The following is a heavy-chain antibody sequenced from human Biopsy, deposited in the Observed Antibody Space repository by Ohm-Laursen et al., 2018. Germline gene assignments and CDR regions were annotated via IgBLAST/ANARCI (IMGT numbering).Heavy chain of an antibody. CDR2: INQAGTT. CDR1: GKTFSDYH. D-gene: IGHD6-19*01. J-gene: IGHJ4*02. V-gene: IGHV4-34*08. CDR3: GKAVDGRDY. Sequence: TLSLTCTVFGKTFSDYHWSWIRQPPGKGLEWIGQINQAGTTNYNPSLKSRVSISADASKYEFSLRWTSVTAADAAVYLCGKAVDGRDYWGLGTQVTVSS.